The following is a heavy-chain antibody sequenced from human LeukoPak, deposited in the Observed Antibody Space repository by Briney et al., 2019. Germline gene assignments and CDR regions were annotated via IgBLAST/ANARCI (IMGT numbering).Heavy chain of an antibody. J-gene: IGHJ4*02. CDR1: GASISSSSSY. D-gene: IGHD6-6*01. CDR2: ISYSGST. V-gene: IGHV4-39*01. Sequence: SETLSLTCTVSGASISSSSSYWGWIRQPPGKGLEWIGSISYSGSTYYNPSLKSRVTISVDTSKNQFTLKLSSVTAADTAVYYCARTTDASITAHWGQGTLVTVSS. CDR3: ARTTDASITAH.